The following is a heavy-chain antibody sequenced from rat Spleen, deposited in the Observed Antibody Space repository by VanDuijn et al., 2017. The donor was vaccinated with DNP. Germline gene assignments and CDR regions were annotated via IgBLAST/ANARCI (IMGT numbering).Heavy chain of an antibody. Sequence: EVQLVESGGGLVQPGRSLKLSCAVSGFTFSNHGMAWVRQAPTKGLEWVASISSGGGITDYRDSVQGRFTISRDDAKNTQYLQMDSLRSEDTATYYCARHEEYSSYVYGFAYWGQGTLVTVSS. CDR1: GFTFSNHG. J-gene: IGHJ3*01. V-gene: IGHV5S13*01. CDR2: ISSGGGIT. CDR3: ARHEEYSSYVYGFAY. D-gene: IGHD1-2*01.